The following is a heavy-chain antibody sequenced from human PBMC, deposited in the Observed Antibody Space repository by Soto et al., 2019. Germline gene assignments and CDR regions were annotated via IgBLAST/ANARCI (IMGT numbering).Heavy chain of an antibody. Sequence: NPSETLSLTCTVSGASISSYYWNWIRQPPGKGLEWIGYIDNSGGTNYNPSLKSRVSMSIDTSQNQFSLKLSSVTAADTAVYYCAREVELYSGSALFGPCEYYFDYWGQGPMVTVSS. CDR3: AREVELYSGSALFGPCEYYFDY. CDR2: IDNSGGT. D-gene: IGHD6-25*01. J-gene: IGHJ4*02. CDR1: GASISSYY. V-gene: IGHV4-59*01.